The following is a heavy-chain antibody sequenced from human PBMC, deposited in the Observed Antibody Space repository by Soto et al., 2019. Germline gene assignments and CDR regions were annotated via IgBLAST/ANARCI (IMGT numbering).Heavy chain of an antibody. CDR2: TRNKANSYTT. J-gene: IGHJ2*01. Sequence: EVQLVESGGGWVQPGGSLRLSCAASGFTFSDHYMDWLRQAPGKALACVGRTRNKANSYTTEYAASVKGRFTSSRDDSKTSLYLQMNSLKTGDTAVYSCARDLGGSGYYESWYFDLWGRGTLVTVAS. CDR3: ARDLGGSGYYESWYFDL. CDR1: GFTFSDHY. V-gene: IGHV3-72*01. D-gene: IGHD3-22*01.